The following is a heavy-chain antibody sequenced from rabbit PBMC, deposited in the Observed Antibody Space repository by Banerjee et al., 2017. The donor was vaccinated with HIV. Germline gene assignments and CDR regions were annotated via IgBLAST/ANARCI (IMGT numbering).Heavy chain of an antibody. J-gene: IGHJ6*01. CDR2: IAGSSSAFT. CDR3: ARDTGSSFSSYGMDL. CDR1: GFSFSSSDY. D-gene: IGHD8-1*01. Sequence: QSLEESGGDLVKPEGSLTLTCTASGFSFSSSDYMCWVRQAPGKGLEWISCIAGSSSAFTYSATWAQGRFTCSKTSSTTVTLQMTSLTVADTATYFCARDTGSSFSSYGMDLRGPGTLVTVS. V-gene: IGHV1S40*01.